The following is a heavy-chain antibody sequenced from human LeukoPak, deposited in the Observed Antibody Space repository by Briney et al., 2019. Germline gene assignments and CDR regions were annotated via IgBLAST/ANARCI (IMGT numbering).Heavy chain of an antibody. D-gene: IGHD5-12*01. J-gene: IGHJ4*02. Sequence: GESLKISCKGSGYSFPSSWIGWVRQMPGKGLEWMGIIYPGNSDTRYSPSFQGQVTISADKSINTAYLQWTSLKASDSAMYYCARPNTSTIILRFWGQGTLVTVSS. CDR3: ARPNTSTIILRF. CDR2: IYPGNSDT. V-gene: IGHV5-51*01. CDR1: GYSFPSSW.